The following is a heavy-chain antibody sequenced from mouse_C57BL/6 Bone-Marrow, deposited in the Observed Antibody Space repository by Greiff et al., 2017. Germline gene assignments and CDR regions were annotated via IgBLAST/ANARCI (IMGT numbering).Heavy chain of an antibody. Sequence: QVQLQQPGAELVKPGASVKLSCKASGYTFTSYWMHWVKQRPGRGLEWIGRIEPNSGGTKYNEKFKSKATLTVDKPSSTAYMQLSSLTSEDSAVYYCARLRPRTGPDYWGQGTTLTVSS. J-gene: IGHJ2*01. CDR2: IEPNSGGT. CDR3: ARLRPRTGPDY. V-gene: IGHV1-72*01. D-gene: IGHD4-1*01. CDR1: GYTFTSYW.